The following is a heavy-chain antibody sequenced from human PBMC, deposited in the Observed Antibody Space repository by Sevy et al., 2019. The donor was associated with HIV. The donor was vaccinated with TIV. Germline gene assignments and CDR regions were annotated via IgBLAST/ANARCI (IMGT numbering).Heavy chain of an antibody. J-gene: IGHJ3*02. V-gene: IGHV3-30*02. CDR1: GFTFSNHA. D-gene: IGHD2-8*02. CDR2: IRYDGSNE. Sequence: GGSLRLSCAASGFTFSNHAMHWARQAPGKGLEWVAFIRYDGSNEYYAYSVKGRFTISRDNSKNTLYLQMNSLRPEDTAVYYCAKDRNVLLVVYAIPFDVFDIWGQGTMVTVSS. CDR3: AKDRNVLLVVYAIPFDVFDI.